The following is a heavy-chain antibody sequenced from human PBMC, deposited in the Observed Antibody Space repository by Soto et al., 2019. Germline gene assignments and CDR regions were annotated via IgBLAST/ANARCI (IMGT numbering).Heavy chain of an antibody. CDR3: ARGAETRSGWYQHYYLDMDV. V-gene: IGHV6-1*01. D-gene: IGHD6-19*01. J-gene: IGHJ6*02. CDR2: TYYRARWYK. CDR1: GDSVSSNSVA. Sequence: SQTLSLTCAISGDSVSSNSVAWNWIRQSPSRGLEWLGRTYYRARWYKDYAISVKSRITINPDTSKNQFSLQLNSVTPEDTAVYYCARGAETRSGWYQHYYLDMDVWGQGTTVTVSS.